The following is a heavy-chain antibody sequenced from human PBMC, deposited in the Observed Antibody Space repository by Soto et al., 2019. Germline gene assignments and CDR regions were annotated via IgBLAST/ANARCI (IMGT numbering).Heavy chain of an antibody. CDR3: AKGFTPTYSGSYCAF. J-gene: IGHJ4*02. V-gene: IGHV3-23*01. CDR1: GFTFSTYA. Sequence: GGSLRLSCVASGFTFSTYAMYWVRRAPGKGLEWVSAISGSDGTTSYVDSVKGRFTISRDNSKNTLYLQMNRLGAEDTAIYYCAKGFTPTYSGSYCAFWGQGTQVTVSS. D-gene: IGHD1-26*01. CDR2: ISGSDGTT.